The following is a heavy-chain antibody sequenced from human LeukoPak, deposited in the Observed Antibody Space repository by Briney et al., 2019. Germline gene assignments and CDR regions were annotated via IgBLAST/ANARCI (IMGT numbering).Heavy chain of an antibody. J-gene: IGHJ5*02. V-gene: IGHV3-20*04. Sequence: GGSLRLSCAASGFSFDDYGMSWVRQAPGKGLEWVSGIDWNGGSTGYADSVRGRFTISRDNAKNSLSLQMNSLRVEDTALYYCARDSELFGGGAVAGEGWFDPWGQGTLVTVSS. D-gene: IGHD6-19*01. CDR1: GFSFDDYG. CDR2: IDWNGGST. CDR3: ARDSELFGGGAVAGEGWFDP.